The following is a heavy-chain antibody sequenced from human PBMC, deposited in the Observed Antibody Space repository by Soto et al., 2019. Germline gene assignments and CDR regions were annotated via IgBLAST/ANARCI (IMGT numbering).Heavy chain of an antibody. J-gene: IGHJ5*02. Sequence: PSDTLSLTCTVSGGSISSGGYYWSWIRQHPGKGLEWIGYIYYSGSTYYNPSLKSRVTISVDTSKNQFSLKLSSVTAADTAVYYCARSMVGYDILTGYYIWFDPWGQGTLVTVSS. D-gene: IGHD3-9*01. V-gene: IGHV4-31*03. CDR2: IYYSGST. CDR1: GGSISSGGYY. CDR3: ARSMVGYDILTGYYIWFDP.